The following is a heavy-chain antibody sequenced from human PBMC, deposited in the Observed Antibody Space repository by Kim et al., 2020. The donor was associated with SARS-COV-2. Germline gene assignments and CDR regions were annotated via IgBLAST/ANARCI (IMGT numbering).Heavy chain of an antibody. CDR3: ARGGEVVPAGYPLYYYYGMDV. CDR2: IYYSGST. V-gene: IGHV4-59*13. J-gene: IGHJ6*02. D-gene: IGHD2-2*01. Sequence: SETLSLTCTVSGGSISSYYWSWIRQPPGKGLEWIGYIYYSGSTNYNPSLKSRVTISVDTSKNQFSLKLSSVTAADTAVYYCARGGEVVPAGYPLYYYYGMDVWGQGTTVTVSS. CDR1: GGSISSYY.